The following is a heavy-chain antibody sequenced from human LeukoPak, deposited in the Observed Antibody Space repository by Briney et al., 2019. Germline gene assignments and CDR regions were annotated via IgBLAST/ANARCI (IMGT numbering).Heavy chain of an antibody. Sequence: QPGGSLRLSCAASGFTFDDYAMHWVRQAPGKGLEWVSGISWNSGSIGYADSVKGRFTISRDNAKNSLYLQMNSLRAEDTAVYYCARMGSLDYYDSSGLDYWGQGTLVTVSS. J-gene: IGHJ4*02. CDR3: ARMGSLDYYDSSGLDY. D-gene: IGHD3-22*01. CDR2: ISWNSGSI. CDR1: GFTFDDYA. V-gene: IGHV3-9*01.